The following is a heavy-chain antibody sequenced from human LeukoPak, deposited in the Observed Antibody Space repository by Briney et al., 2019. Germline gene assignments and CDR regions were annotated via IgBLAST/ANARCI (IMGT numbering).Heavy chain of an antibody. V-gene: IGHV1-69*13. CDR1: GGTFSSYA. D-gene: IGHD3-10*01. CDR3: ARGSYYGSGSYLYYGMDV. CDR2: IIPIFGTA. J-gene: IGHJ6*04. Sequence: ASVKVSCKASGGTFSSYAISWVRQAPGQRLEWMGGIIPIFGTANYAQKFQGRVTITADESTSTAYMELSSLRSEDTAVYYCARGSYYGSGSYLYYGMDVWGKGTTVTVSS.